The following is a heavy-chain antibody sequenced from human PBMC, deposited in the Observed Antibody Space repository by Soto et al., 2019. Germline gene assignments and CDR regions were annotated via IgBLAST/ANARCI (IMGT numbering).Heavy chain of an antibody. D-gene: IGHD4-17*01. V-gene: IGHV5-51*01. CDR2: IYPGDSDT. CDR1: GYSFTTYW. Sequence: GESLKLSCKGSGYSFTTYWIGWVRQMPGKGLEWMGIIYPGDSDTRYSPSFQGQVTISADKSISTAYLQWSSLKASDTAIYYCARFSMTTVTPFDWGQGTLVTVSS. J-gene: IGHJ4*02. CDR3: ARFSMTTVTPFD.